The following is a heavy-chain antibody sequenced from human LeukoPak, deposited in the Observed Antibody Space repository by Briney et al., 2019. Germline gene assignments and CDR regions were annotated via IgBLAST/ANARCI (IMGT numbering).Heavy chain of an antibody. CDR3: ARDCEGIAAADDYYYYMDV. Sequence: GGSLRLSCAASGFTFSSYSMNWVRQAPGKGLEWVSYISSSSSTIYYADSVKGRFTISRDNAKNSLYLQMNSLRAEDTAVYYCARDCEGIAAADDYYYYMDVWGKGTTVTVSS. CDR1: GFTFSSYS. CDR2: ISSSSSTI. J-gene: IGHJ6*03. D-gene: IGHD6-13*01. V-gene: IGHV3-48*01.